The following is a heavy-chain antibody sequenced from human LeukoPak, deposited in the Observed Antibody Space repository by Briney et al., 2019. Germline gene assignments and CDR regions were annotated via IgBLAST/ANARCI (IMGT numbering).Heavy chain of an antibody. D-gene: IGHD1/OR15-1a*01. Sequence: SETLSLTCTVSGYSIGIGYYWDWIRQSPGKGLEWIGSIYHSGATYYNPSLQSRVTMSVDTSKNQFSLNLSSVTAADTAVYYCARDEMEHHGSYYDFWGQGTLVSVSS. CDR1: GYSIGIGYY. V-gene: IGHV4-38-2*02. J-gene: IGHJ4*02. CDR3: ARDEMEHHGSYYDF. CDR2: IYHSGAT.